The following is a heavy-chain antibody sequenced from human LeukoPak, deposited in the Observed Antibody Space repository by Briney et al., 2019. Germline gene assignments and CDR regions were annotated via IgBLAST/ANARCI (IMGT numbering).Heavy chain of an antibody. CDR3: TTTPPDYDFWSGPPV. V-gene: IGHV3-15*01. J-gene: IGHJ3*01. CDR1: GFTFSNAW. D-gene: IGHD3-3*01. Sequence: GGSLRLSCAASGFTFSNAWMSWVRQAPGKGLEWVGRIKSKTDGGTTDYAAPVKGRFTISRDDSKNTLYQQMNSLKTEDTAVYYCTTTPPDYDFWSGPPVWGQGTMVTVSS. CDR2: IKSKTDGGTT.